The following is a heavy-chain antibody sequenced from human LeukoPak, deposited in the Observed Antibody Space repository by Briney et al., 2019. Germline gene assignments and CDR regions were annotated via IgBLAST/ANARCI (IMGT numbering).Heavy chain of an antibody. Sequence: SETLSLTCTVSGGSISSYYWSWIRQPPGKGLEWIGYIYYSGSTNYNPSLKSRVTISVDTSKNQFSLKLSSVTAADTAVYYCARVKRYYYGMDVWGQGTTVTVSS. J-gene: IGHJ6*02. CDR1: GGSISSYY. V-gene: IGHV4-59*01. CDR3: ARVKRYYYGMDV. CDR2: IYYSGST.